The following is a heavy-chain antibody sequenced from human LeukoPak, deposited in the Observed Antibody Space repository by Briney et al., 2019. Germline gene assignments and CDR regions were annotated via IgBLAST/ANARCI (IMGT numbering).Heavy chain of an antibody. Sequence: SETLSLTCTVSGGSISSSSYYWGWIRQPPGKGLEWIGYIYYSGSTNYNPSLKSRVTISVDTSKNQFSLKLSSVTAADTAVYYCARSSGSYLGDFDYWGQGTLVTVSS. J-gene: IGHJ4*02. CDR1: GGSISSSSYY. CDR3: ARSSGSYLGDFDY. V-gene: IGHV4-61*05. CDR2: IYYSGST. D-gene: IGHD1-26*01.